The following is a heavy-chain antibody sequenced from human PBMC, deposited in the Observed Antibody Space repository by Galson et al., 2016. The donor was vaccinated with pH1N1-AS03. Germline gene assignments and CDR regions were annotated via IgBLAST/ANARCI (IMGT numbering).Heavy chain of an antibody. Sequence: SVKVSCKASGYTFTSYDINWVRQATGQGLEWMGWMNPNSGNTGYAQKFQGRVTMTRNTSISTAYMELSSLRSEDTAVYYCASRCSSTSCLYYYYGMVVWGQGTRGTAPS. CDR2: MNPNSGNT. CDR3: ASRCSSTSCLYYYYGMVV. J-gene: IGHJ6*02. D-gene: IGHD2-2*01. V-gene: IGHV1-8*01. CDR1: GYTFTSYD.